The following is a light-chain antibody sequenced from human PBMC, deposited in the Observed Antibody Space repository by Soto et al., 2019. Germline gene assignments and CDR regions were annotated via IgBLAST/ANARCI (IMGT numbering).Light chain of an antibody. CDR2: DAS. V-gene: IGKV3-20*01. CDR3: QQYDTYST. Sequence: EFVLTQSPGTLSLSPGERATLSCSASQTVRNNYLAWYQQKPGQAPRLLIYDASSRATGIPDRFSGSGAGTEFTLTISSLQPDDFATYYCQQYDTYSTFGQGTKVDI. CDR1: QTVRNNY. J-gene: IGKJ1*01.